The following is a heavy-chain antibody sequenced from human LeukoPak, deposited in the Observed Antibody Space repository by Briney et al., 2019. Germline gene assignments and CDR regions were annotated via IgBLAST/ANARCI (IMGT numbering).Heavy chain of an antibody. V-gene: IGHV4-39*07. Sequence: SETLSLTCTVSGGSISSSSYYWGWIRQPPGKGLEWIGSIYYSGSTYYNPSLKSRVTISVDTSKNQFSLKLSSVTAADTAVYYCARARVMVYYLGRAHDAFDIWGQGTMVTVSS. CDR1: GGSISSSSYY. D-gene: IGHD2/OR15-2a*01. CDR3: ARARVMVYYLGRAHDAFDI. CDR2: IYYSGST. J-gene: IGHJ3*02.